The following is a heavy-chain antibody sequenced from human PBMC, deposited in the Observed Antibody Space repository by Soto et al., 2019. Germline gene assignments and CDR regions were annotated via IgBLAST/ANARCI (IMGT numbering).Heavy chain of an antibody. CDR3: EKDRDTAMVWVYYGTDD. CDR1: GFTFSTYA. J-gene: IGHJ6*02. D-gene: IGHD5-18*01. CDR2: ISYDGSDK. V-gene: IGHV3-30*18. Sequence: QVQLVESGGGVVQPGGSLRLSCAASGFTFSTYAMHWVRQAPGKGLQWVALISYDGSDKYYADSVKGRFTISRDNFKTTLYLQMNSLRAEDTAVDHCEKDRDTAMVWVYYGTDDWGQGTQVTVSS.